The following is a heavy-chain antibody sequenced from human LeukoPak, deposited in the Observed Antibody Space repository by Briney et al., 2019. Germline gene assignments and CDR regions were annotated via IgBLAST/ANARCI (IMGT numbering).Heavy chain of an antibody. CDR2: IIPIFGTA. V-gene: IGHV1-69*13. CDR3: ARAGRGYSGYVPFDY. Sequence: ASVKVSCKASGGTSSSYAISWVRQAPGQGLEWMGGIIPIFGTANYAQKFQGRVTITADESTSTAYMELSSLRSEDTAVYYCARAGRGYSGYVPFDYWGQGTLVTVSS. J-gene: IGHJ4*02. D-gene: IGHD5-12*01. CDR1: GGTSSSYA.